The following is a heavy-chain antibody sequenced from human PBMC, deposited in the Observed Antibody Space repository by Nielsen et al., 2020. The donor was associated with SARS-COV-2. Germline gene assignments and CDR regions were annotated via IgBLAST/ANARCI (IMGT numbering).Heavy chain of an antibody. J-gene: IGHJ6*02. CDR3: AKGGEGMDV. Sequence: SLKISCAASGFTFDDYAMHWVRQAPGKGLEWVSGISWNSGSIGYADSVKGRFTISRDNAKNSLYLQMNSLRAEDTALYYCAKGGEGMDVWGQGTTVIVSS. V-gene: IGHV3-9*01. CDR2: ISWNSGSI. D-gene: IGHD3-3*01. CDR1: GFTFDDYA.